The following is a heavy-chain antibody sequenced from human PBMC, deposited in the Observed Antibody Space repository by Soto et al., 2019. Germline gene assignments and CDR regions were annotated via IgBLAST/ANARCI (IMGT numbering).Heavy chain of an antibody. D-gene: IGHD6-19*01. V-gene: IGHV3-30*18. CDR2: ISYAGTNE. CDR1: GFTFSSNG. Sequence: QVQLVESGGGVVQPGRSLRLSCAVSGFTFSSNGMHWVRQAPGKGLEWVAVISYAGTNEYYADSVKGRFTISRDNSKRTLYLQMNSLRDEDTAVYYCANEYSGGFVDSWGQGTLVTVSS. CDR3: ANEYSGGFVDS. J-gene: IGHJ4*02.